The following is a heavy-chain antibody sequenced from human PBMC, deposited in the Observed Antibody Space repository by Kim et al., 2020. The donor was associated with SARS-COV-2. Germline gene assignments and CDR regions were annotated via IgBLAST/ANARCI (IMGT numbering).Heavy chain of an antibody. V-gene: IGHV3-7*03. Sequence: GGSLRLSCEASGFTFSHYWMSWVRQAPGKGLECVANIKPDGSAKYYVDSVKGRFSISRDNAKNSLHLQMNSLRAEETAVYYCARAYSWSFDFWGQGTPVTVSS. CDR1: GFTFSHYW. CDR3: ARAYSWSFDF. D-gene: IGHD2-21*01. CDR2: IKPDGSAK. J-gene: IGHJ4*02.